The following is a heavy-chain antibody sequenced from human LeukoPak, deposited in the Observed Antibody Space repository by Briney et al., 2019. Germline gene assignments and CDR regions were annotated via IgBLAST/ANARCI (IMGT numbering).Heavy chain of an antibody. V-gene: IGHV3-53*01. D-gene: IGHD3-22*01. CDR2: IHSAGNT. J-gene: IGHJ5*02. Sequence: GGSLRLSCAASGFTLSNNYMTWVRQAPGKGLEWISIIHSAGNTYYADSVKGRFTISRDNSKNTLYLQMNSLTAEDTAVYYCASSSGSSNWFDPWGQGTLVTVSS. CDR3: ASSSGSSNWFDP. CDR1: GFTLSNNY.